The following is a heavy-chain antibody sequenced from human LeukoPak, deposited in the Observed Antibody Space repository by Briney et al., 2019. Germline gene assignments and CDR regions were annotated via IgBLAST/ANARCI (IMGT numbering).Heavy chain of an antibody. V-gene: IGHV1-69*05. D-gene: IGHD5-24*01. Sequence: SVKVSCKASGGTFSSYAISWVRQAPGQGLEWMGGIIPIFGTANYAQKFQGRVTITTDESTSTAYMELSSLRSEDTAVYYCARAGRWLRKLKSGDWFEPWGQGTLVTVSS. CDR1: GGTFSSYA. J-gene: IGHJ5*02. CDR2: IIPIFGTA. CDR3: ARAGRWLRKLKSGDWFEP.